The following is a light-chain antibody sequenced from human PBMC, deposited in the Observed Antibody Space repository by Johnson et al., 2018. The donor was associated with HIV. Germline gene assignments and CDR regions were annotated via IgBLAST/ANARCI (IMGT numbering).Light chain of an antibody. CDR1: SSNIGNNY. V-gene: IGLV1-51*01. CDR2: DNN. Sequence: QSVLTQPPSVSAAPGQKVTISCSGSSSNIGNNYVSWYQQLPGTAPKLLIYDNNKRPSGIPDRFSGSKSGTSATLAITGLQTGDEADYYYGTWDNSLNAGEVFGTGIKVTVL. J-gene: IGLJ1*01. CDR3: GTWDNSLNAGEV.